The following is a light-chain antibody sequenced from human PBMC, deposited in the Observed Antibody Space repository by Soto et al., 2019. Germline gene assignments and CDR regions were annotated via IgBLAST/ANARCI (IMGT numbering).Light chain of an antibody. J-gene: IGKJ5*01. Sequence: LTQSPLTLSLSPGDRATLSCGARQSFLGLLAWYQQKPGQAHKLPIWDAYKKSTSIPPRFSGIGSRTDFTFTISSLEPEDSAVYYSPQRHMWHITLGQGTRMEIK. CDR1: QSFLGL. V-gene: IGKV3-11*01. CDR3: PQRHMWHIT. CDR2: DAY.